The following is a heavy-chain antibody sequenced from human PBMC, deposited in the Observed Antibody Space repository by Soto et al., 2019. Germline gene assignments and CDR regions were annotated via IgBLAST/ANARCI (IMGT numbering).Heavy chain of an antibody. CDR1: GFTVSSNY. Sequence: GGSLRLSCAASGFTVSSNYMSWVRQAPGKGLEWVSVIYSGGSTYYADSVKGRFTISRDNSKNTLYLQMNSLRAEDTAVYYCARVISPAQTYYDILTGYYDYYYMDVWGKGTTVTVSS. D-gene: IGHD3-9*01. CDR3: ARVISPAQTYYDILTGYYDYYYMDV. CDR2: IYSGGST. J-gene: IGHJ6*03. V-gene: IGHV3-66*01.